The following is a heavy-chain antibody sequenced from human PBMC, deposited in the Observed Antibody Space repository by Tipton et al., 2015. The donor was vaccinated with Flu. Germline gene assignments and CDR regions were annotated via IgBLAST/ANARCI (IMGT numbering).Heavy chain of an antibody. Sequence: SLRLSCAASGFTFSSYGMHWVRQAPGKGLEWVAVISYDGSNKYYADSVKGRFTISRDNSKNTLYLQMNSLRAEDAAVYYCAKDLLYDFWSGYYYYGMDVWGQGPTVTVSS. J-gene: IGHJ6*02. CDR2: ISYDGSNK. CDR1: GFTFSSYG. D-gene: IGHD3-3*01. CDR3: AKDLLYDFWSGYYYYGMDV. V-gene: IGHV3-30*18.